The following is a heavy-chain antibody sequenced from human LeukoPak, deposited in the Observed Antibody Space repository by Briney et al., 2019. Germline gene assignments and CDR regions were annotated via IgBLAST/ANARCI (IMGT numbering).Heavy chain of an antibody. CDR2: IIPIFGTA. V-gene: IGHV1-69*13. CDR1: GGTFSSYA. Sequence: ASVKVSCKASGGTFSSYAISWVRQAPGQGLEWMGGIIPIFGTANYAQKFQGRVTITADESTSIAYMELSSLRSEDTAVYYCAYRNSGSYNGDAFDIWGQGTMATASS. J-gene: IGHJ3*02. CDR3: AYRNSGSYNGDAFDI. D-gene: IGHD1-26*01.